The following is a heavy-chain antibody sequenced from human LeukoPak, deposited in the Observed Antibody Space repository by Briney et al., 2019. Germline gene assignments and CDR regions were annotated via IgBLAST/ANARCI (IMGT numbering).Heavy chain of an antibody. CDR3: AKEEDSSSWYARRYFDY. CDR1: GFDFNAAW. V-gene: IGHV3-30*18. D-gene: IGHD6-13*01. CDR2: ISYDGSNK. Sequence: GGSLRLSCAASGFDFNAAWMSWVRQAPGKGLEWVAVISYDGSNKYYVDSVKGRFTISRDNSKNTLYLQMNSLRAEDTAVYYCAKEEDSSSWYARRYFDYWGQGTLVTVSS. J-gene: IGHJ4*02.